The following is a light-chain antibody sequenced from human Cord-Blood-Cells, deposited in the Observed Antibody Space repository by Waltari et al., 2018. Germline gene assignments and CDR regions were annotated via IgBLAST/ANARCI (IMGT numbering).Light chain of an antibody. Sequence: DIQLTPPPSFLPASVGASVTITCRASQGLSSYLAWYQQKPGKAPKLLIYAASTLQSGVPSRFSGSGSGTEFTLTISSLQPEDFATYYCQQLNSYPPTFGGGTKVEIK. J-gene: IGKJ4*01. V-gene: IGKV1-9*01. CDR1: QGLSSY. CDR3: QQLNSYPPT. CDR2: AAS.